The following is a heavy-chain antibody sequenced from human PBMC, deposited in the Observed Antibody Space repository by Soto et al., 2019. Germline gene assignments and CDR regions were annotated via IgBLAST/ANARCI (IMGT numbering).Heavy chain of an antibody. CDR2: ISSNSNYK. J-gene: IGHJ4*02. CDR3: ARATGYYPTSGSDS. D-gene: IGHD3-22*01. V-gene: IGHV3-11*06. Sequence: GGSLRLSCAASGFTFSDYYMSWIRQAPGKGLEWISYISSNSNYKNHADSVRGRFTISRDNAKNSLYLQMNGLRAEDTAVYYCARATGYYPTSGSDSWGQGTLVTVSS. CDR1: GFTFSDYY.